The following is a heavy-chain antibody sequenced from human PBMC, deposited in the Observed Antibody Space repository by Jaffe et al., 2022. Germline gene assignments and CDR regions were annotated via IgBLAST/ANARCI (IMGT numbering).Heavy chain of an antibody. CDR2: INHSGST. V-gene: IGHV4-34*01. Sequence: QVQLQQWGAGLLKPSETLSLTCAVYGGSFSGYYWSWIRQPPGKGLEWIGEINHSGSTNYNPSLKSRVTISVDTSKNQFSLKLSSVTAADTAVYYCTGSGYSSGEDAFDIWGQGTMVTVSS. CDR3: TGSGYSSGEDAFDI. CDR1: GGSFSGYY. D-gene: IGHD6-19*01. J-gene: IGHJ3*02.